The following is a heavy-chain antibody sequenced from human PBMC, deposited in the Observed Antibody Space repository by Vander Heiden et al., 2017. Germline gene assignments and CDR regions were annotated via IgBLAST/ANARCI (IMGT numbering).Heavy chain of an antibody. CDR2: VDTAGTT. CDR1: GLSFSNYD. D-gene: IGHD7-27*01. J-gene: IGHJ5*02. Sequence: EVQLVESGGGLVQPGGLLRLACAASGLSFSNYDMHWVRQVTEKGLEWVSAVDTAGTTFYPASVKGRFTISREDATNSLYLQMNSLRAGDTAVYYCARVRWGSYESWGQGTLVTVSS. CDR3: ARVRWGSYES. V-gene: IGHV3-13*01.